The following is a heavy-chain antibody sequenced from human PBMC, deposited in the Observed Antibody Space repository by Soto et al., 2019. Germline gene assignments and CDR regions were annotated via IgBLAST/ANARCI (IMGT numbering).Heavy chain of an antibody. J-gene: IGHJ3*02. CDR1: GFTVNSHY. V-gene: IGHV3-53*01. CDR3: ARDFKSRDDAFDI. Sequence: EVQLVESGGGLIQPGGSLRLSCAASGFTVNSHYMSWVRQAPGKGLEWVSIIYSGGSTYYEDIVKGRFTISRDNPMNTLYLQMNSLRVEDTAVYYCARDFKSRDDAFDIRGQGTMVTLSS. CDR2: IYSGGST.